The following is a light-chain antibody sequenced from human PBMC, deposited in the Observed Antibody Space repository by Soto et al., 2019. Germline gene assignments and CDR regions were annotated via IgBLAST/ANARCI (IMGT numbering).Light chain of an antibody. CDR3: QQYNSYVLT. CDR2: KAS. Sequence: DIQMTQSPSTLSASVGDRVTITCRASQSISSWLAWYQQKPGKAPKLLIYKASSLESGVPSRFSGSGSGTEFTLTIFSLQPDDFATYYCQQYNSYVLTFGPGTKVDIK. J-gene: IGKJ3*01. V-gene: IGKV1-5*03. CDR1: QSISSW.